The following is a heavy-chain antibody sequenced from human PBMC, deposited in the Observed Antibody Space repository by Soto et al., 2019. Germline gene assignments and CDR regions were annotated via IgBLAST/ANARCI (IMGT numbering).Heavy chain of an antibody. CDR3: ASWGGIASPAHDGSLAPYDY. D-gene: IGHD6-13*01. J-gene: IGHJ4*02. Sequence: PGGSLRLSCAASGFTFSSYAMHWVRQAPGKGLEWLAVISYDGSDKFYGDSVKGRFTISRDNSKNTLFLQVNSLSEEDTAVYYYASWGGIASPAHDGSLAPYDYWGQGTLVTVSS. CDR1: GFTFSSYA. V-gene: IGHV3-30*03. CDR2: ISYDGSDK.